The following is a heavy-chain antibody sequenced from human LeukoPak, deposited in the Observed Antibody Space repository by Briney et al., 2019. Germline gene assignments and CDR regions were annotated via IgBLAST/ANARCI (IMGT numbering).Heavy chain of an antibody. CDR3: ASGYSSSSLIPFDY. CDR2: INSDGTST. CDR1: GFTFSSYW. J-gene: IGHJ4*02. Sequence: GGSLRLSCAASGFTFSSYWMHWVRQAPGKGLVWVSRINSDGTSTDYADSVKGRFTISRDNAKNTLYLQMNSLRAEDTAVYHCASGYSSSSLIPFDYWGQGTLVTVSS. D-gene: IGHD6-6*01. V-gene: IGHV3-74*01.